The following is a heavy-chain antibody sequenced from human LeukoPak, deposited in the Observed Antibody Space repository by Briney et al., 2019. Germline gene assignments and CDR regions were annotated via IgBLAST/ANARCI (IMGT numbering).Heavy chain of an antibody. CDR3: AKDRDIVLMVYPDYFDY. D-gene: IGHD2-8*01. CDR2: ISGSGGST. Sequence: GGSLRLSCAASGFTFSSYAMSWVRQAPGKGLEWVSAISGSGGSTYYADSVKGRFTISRDNSKNTLYLQMNSLGAEDTAVYYCAKDRDIVLMVYPDYFDYWGQGTLVTVSS. CDR1: GFTFSSYA. J-gene: IGHJ4*02. V-gene: IGHV3-23*01.